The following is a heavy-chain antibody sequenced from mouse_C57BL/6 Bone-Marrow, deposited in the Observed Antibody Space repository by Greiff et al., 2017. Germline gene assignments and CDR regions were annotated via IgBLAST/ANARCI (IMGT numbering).Heavy chain of an antibody. CDR3: ARDLYGSSYQFAY. CDR1: GFTFSSYA. V-gene: IGHV5-4*01. J-gene: IGHJ3*01. D-gene: IGHD1-1*01. CDR2: ISDGGSYT. Sequence: EVQLVESGGGLVKPGGSLKLSCAASGFTFSSYAMSWVRQTPEKRLAWVATISDGGSYTYYPDNVKGRFTISRDNAKNNLYLQMSHLKSEDTAMYYCARDLYGSSYQFAYWGQGTLVTVSA.